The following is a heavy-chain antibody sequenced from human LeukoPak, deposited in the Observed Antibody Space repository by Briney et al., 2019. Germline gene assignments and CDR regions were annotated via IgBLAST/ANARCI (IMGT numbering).Heavy chain of an antibody. CDR3: AKDAVRNYYYYYMDV. CDR1: GFTFDDYA. CDR2: ISWNSGSI. Sequence: GGSLRLSCAASGFTFDDYAMHWVRQAPGKGLEWVSGISWNSGSIGYADSVEGRFTISRDNAKNSLYLQMNSLRAEDTALYYCAKDAVRNYYYYYMDVWGKGTTVTVSS. V-gene: IGHV3-9*01. J-gene: IGHJ6*03.